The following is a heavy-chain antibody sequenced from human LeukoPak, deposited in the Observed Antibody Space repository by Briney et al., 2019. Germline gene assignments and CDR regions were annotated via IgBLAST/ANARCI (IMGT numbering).Heavy chain of an antibody. CDR3: ARVMTNRPYYFDY. Sequence: PSQTQSLTCAVSGGSISSGGYSWSWIRQPPGKGLEWIGYIYHSGSTYYNPSLKSRVTISVDRSKNQFSLKLSSVTAADTAVYYCARVMTNRPYYFDYWGQGTLVTVSS. CDR1: GGSISSGGYS. J-gene: IGHJ4*02. V-gene: IGHV4-30-2*01. D-gene: IGHD1-14*01. CDR2: IYHSGST.